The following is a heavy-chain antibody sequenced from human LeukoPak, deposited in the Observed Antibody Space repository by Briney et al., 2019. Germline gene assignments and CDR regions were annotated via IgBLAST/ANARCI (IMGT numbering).Heavy chain of an antibody. V-gene: IGHV4-61*02. J-gene: IGHJ6*02. CDR2: IYTSGST. CDR3: ARVPVFPEPGYYYYGMDV. CDR1: GGSISSSSYY. D-gene: IGHD1-14*01. Sequence: SETLSLTCTVSGGSISSSSYYWGWIRQPAGKGLEWIGRIYTSGSTNYNPSLKSRVTMSVDTSKNQFSLKLSSVTAADTAVYYCARVPVFPEPGYYYYGMDVWGQGTTVTVSS.